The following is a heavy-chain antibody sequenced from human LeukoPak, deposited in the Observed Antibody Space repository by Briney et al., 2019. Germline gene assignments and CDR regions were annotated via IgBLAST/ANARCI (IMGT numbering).Heavy chain of an antibody. CDR3: AKGGEGLRLRPFDY. D-gene: IGHD5-12*01. Sequence: GGSLRLSCAASGFTFSSYSMNWVRQAPGKGLEWVSFISSSRSYIYYADSVKGRFTISRDNAKNSLYLQMNSLRAEDTALYYCAKGGEGLRLRPFDYWGQGTLVTVSS. J-gene: IGHJ4*02. CDR1: GFTFSSYS. CDR2: ISSSRSYI. V-gene: IGHV3-21*04.